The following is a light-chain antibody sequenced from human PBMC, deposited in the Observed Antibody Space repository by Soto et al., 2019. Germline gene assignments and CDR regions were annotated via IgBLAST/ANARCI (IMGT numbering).Light chain of an antibody. V-gene: IGKV1-5*01. CDR2: DAS. Sequence: DIQMTQSPSTLSASVGDRVTITCRASQSIGSWLAWYQQKPGKAPKFLIYDASTLEAGVPSRFSGSGSGTEVTLTISSLQPDDFATYYCQQNDSYSPTFGQGTKVELK. J-gene: IGKJ1*01. CDR3: QQNDSYSPT. CDR1: QSIGSW.